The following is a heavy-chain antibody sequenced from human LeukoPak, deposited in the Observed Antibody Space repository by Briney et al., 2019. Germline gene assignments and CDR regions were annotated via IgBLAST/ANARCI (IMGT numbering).Heavy chain of an antibody. CDR2: INPNSGGT. Sequence: ASVKVSGTASGYTFTGYYMHWVRQAPGQGLEWMGWINPNSGGTNYAQKFQGRVTMTRATSISTAYMELSRLRSDDTAVYYCARDYCSSTSCYGRHWGQGTLVTVSS. CDR1: GYTFTGYY. D-gene: IGHD2-2*01. V-gene: IGHV1-2*02. J-gene: IGHJ4*02. CDR3: ARDYCSSTSCYGRH.